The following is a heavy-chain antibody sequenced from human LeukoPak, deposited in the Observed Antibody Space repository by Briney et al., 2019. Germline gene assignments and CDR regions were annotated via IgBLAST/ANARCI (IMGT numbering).Heavy chain of an antibody. CDR1: GGSISSYY. CDR3: ARVRFSSSSDHYDMAG. Sequence: SETLSLTCTVSGGSISSYYWSWIRQPPGKGLEWIGYIYYSGSTNYNPSLKSRVTISVDTSKNQFSLKLSSVTAADTAVYYCARVRFSSSSDHYDMAGCGKLSTVTDSS. J-gene: IGHJ6*03. D-gene: IGHD6-6*01. CDR2: IYYSGST. V-gene: IGHV4-59*01.